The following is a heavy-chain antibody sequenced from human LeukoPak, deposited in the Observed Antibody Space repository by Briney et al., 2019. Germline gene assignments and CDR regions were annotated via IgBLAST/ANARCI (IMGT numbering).Heavy chain of an antibody. V-gene: IGHV3-30*02. CDR1: GFTFSSYG. D-gene: IGHD5-12*01. J-gene: IGHJ4*02. CDR3: TKDGVGYPQRGGDY. CDR2: IQYDGTDK. Sequence: GGSLRLSCAASGFTFSSYGMHWVRQAPGKGLEWVAFIQYDGTDKFYADSVKGRFTISRDNSKNTLYLQMNGLRPKDTSVYYCTKDGVGYPQRGGDYWGQGTLVTVSS.